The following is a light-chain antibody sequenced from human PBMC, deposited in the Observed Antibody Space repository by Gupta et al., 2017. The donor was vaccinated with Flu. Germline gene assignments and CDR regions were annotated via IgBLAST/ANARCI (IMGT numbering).Light chain of an antibody. CDR3: NYRDSSGNLPV. Sequence: SYELTQDPTVSVALGQTVRITCQGDSLRSYSTSWYQQKPGQAPVLVIDGDNRRPSEIPDRFAVSKSGNTAYSTIKGAQAADEADYYGNYRDSSGNLPVFGGGTKLTVL. CDR2: GDN. CDR1: SLRSYS. J-gene: IGLJ3*02. V-gene: IGLV3-19*01.